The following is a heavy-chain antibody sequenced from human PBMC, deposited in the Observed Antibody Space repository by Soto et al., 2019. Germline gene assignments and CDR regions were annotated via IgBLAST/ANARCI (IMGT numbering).Heavy chain of an antibody. J-gene: IGHJ6*02. CDR2: IGTAGDT. CDR3: ARGNTYYYDSSIYYGMDV. V-gene: IGHV3-13*01. Sequence: GGSLRLSCAASGFTFSSYDMHWVRQATGKGLEWVSAIGTAGDTYYPGSVKGRFTISRENAKNSLYLQMNSLRAGDTAVYYCARGNTYYYDSSIYYGMDVWGQGTTVTV. CDR1: GFTFSSYD. D-gene: IGHD3-22*01.